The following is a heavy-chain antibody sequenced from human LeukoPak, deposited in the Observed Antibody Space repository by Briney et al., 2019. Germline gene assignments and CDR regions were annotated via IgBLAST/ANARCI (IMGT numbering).Heavy chain of an antibody. CDR1: RGSIINYY. J-gene: IGHJ4*02. V-gene: IGHV4-4*07. Sequence: SETLSLTCAVSRGSIINYYWTWVRQPAGKGLEWIGRISDSGSTDYNPSLRSRVVMSVDTSKNHFSLNLTSVTAADTAVYYCARDVATPMARVSYWGQGTLVTVSS. CDR2: ISDSGST. CDR3: ARDVATPMARVSY. D-gene: IGHD5-12*01.